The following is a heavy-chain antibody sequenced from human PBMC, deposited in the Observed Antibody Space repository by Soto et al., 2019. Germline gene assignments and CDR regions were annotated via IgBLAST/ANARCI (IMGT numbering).Heavy chain of an antibody. J-gene: IGHJ4*02. D-gene: IGHD3-22*01. Sequence: PGGSLRLSCAASGFTFSSYGMHWVRQAPGKGLEWVAVIWYDGSNKYYADSVKGRFTISRDNSKNTLYLQMNSLRAEDTAVYYCARDRSYDSSGYYAPLFDYWGQGT. CDR3: ARDRSYDSSGYYAPLFDY. V-gene: IGHV3-33*01. CDR1: GFTFSSYG. CDR2: IWYDGSNK.